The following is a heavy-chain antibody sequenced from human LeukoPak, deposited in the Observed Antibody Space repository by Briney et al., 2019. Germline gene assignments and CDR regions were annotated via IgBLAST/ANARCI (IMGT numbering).Heavy chain of an antibody. CDR2: ISGSGGST. Sequence: PGGSLRLSCAACGFAFSSYAMSWVRQAPGKGLEWVSAISGSGGSTYYADSVKGRFTISRDNSKNTLYLQMNSLRAEDTAVYYCAKPVGYCSSGSCSSGPFDYWGQETLVTVSS. D-gene: IGHD2-15*01. CDR1: GFAFSSYA. V-gene: IGHV3-23*01. CDR3: AKPVGYCSSGSCSSGPFDY. J-gene: IGHJ4*02.